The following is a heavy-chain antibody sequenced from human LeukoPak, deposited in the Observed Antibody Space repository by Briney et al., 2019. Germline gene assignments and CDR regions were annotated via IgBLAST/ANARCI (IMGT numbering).Heavy chain of an antibody. CDR3: ARGLIRSSWYYGNWFDP. CDR2: INPNSGGT. CDR1: GYTFTGYY. J-gene: IGHJ5*02. V-gene: IGHV1-2*02. Sequence: ASVKVSCKASGYTFTGYYMRWVRQAPGQGLEWMGWINPNSGGTNYAQKFQGRVTMTRDTSISTAYMELSRLRSDDTAVYYCARGLIRSSWYYGNWFDPWGQGTLVTVSS. D-gene: IGHD6-13*01.